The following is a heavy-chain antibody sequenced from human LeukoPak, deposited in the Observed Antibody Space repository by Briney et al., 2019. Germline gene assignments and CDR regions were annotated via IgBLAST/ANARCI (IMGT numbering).Heavy chain of an antibody. J-gene: IGHJ6*03. V-gene: IGHV4-34*01. Sequence: SETLSLTCAVYGGSFSGYYWSWIRQPPGKGLEWIGEINHSGSTNYNPSLKSRVTISVDTSKNQFSLKLSCVTAADTAVYYCARVRGDFWSGYYTHVLRPVYYYYYMDVWGKGTTVTVSS. D-gene: IGHD3-3*01. CDR1: GGSFSGYY. CDR3: ARVRGDFWSGYYTHVLRPVYYYYYMDV. CDR2: INHSGST.